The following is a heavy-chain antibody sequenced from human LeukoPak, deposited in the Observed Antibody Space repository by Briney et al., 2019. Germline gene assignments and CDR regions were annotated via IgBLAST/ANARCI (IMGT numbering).Heavy chain of an antibody. CDR2: INSRSDTI. D-gene: IGHD5-18*01. Sequence: PGGSLRLSCAASGFTFSSYTMHWVRQAPGKGLDWVSSINSRSDTIFYAESVRGRFTISRDNVKNSLYLQLNSLRAEDTAVYYCANVAGFWIQLYYFDXXXXGTLVTVSS. J-gene: IGHJ4*02. CDR1: GFTFSSYT. CDR3: ANVAGFWIQLYYFDX. V-gene: IGHV3-21*04.